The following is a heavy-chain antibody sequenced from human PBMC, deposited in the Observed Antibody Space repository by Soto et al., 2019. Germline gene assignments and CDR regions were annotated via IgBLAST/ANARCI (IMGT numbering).Heavy chain of an antibody. D-gene: IGHD2-2*01. V-gene: IGHV1-46*01. CDR1: GYTFTSRY. CDR2: INPSDGGT. J-gene: IGHJ4*02. Sequence: ASVKVSCKASGYTFTSRYMHWVRQAPGQGLEWMGIINPSDGGTTYAQKFQGRVSMTRDKTTSTAYMELRSLRSDDTAVYYCARDPRPPRYCSSTSCYDDFGYWGQGTLVTVSS. CDR3: ARDPRPPRYCSSTSCYDDFGY.